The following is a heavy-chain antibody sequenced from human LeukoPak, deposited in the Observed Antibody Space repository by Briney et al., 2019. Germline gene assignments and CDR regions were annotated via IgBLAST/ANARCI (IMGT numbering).Heavy chain of an antibody. V-gene: IGHV4-38-2*02. CDR3: ARVTTLYYFDY. CDR1: GYSISNGYY. Sequence: SETLSLTCTVSGYSISNGYYWGWIRQPPGKGLEWIGNIYHSGSAYYNPSLKSRVTISVDTSKNQFSLKLSSVTAADTAVYYCARVTTLYYFDYWGQGTLVTVSS. CDR2: IYHSGSA. D-gene: IGHD4-11*01. J-gene: IGHJ4*02.